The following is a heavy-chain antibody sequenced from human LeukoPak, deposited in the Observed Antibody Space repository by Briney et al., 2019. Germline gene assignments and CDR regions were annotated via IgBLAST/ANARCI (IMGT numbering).Heavy chain of an antibody. J-gene: IGHJ4*02. CDR2: IYYSGST. CDR1: GGSINSYY. CDR3: ARVDVVTAIRGFDY. V-gene: IGHV4-59*01. Sequence: SESLSLTCTVSGGSINSYYWSWIRQPPGKGLEWIGYIYYSGSTNYNPSLKSRVTISVDTSKNQFSLKLSSVTAADTAVYYCARVDVVTAIRGFDYWGQGTLVTVSS. D-gene: IGHD2-21*02.